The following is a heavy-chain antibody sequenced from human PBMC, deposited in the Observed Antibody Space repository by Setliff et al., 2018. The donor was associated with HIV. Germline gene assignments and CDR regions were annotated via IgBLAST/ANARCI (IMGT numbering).Heavy chain of an antibody. D-gene: IGHD5-12*01. CDR1: GYTFTSYG. J-gene: IGHJ4*02. CDR2: ITAYNGNT. V-gene: IGHV1-18*01. CDR3: ARIPRRDGYNWGFDY. Sequence: GASVKVSCKASGYTFTSYGISWVRQAPGQGLEWMGWITAYNGNTNYAQKLQGRATMTTDTSTSTAYMELRSLRADDTAVYYCARIPRRDGYNWGFDYWGQGTLVTVSS.